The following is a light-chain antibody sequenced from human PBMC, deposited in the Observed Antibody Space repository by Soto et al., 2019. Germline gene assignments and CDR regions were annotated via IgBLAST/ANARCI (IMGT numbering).Light chain of an antibody. CDR3: ASWDNSLNGLYV. CDR2: GDN. CDR1: SSNIGSHP. Sequence: QSVLTQPPSASGTPGQRVTISCSGSSSNIGSHPVSWYQQLPGTAPKLLLYGDNQRPSGVPDRFSASKSGASASLAISGLQSEDEATYYCASWDNSLNGLYVFGAGTKVTVL. V-gene: IGLV1-44*01. J-gene: IGLJ1*01.